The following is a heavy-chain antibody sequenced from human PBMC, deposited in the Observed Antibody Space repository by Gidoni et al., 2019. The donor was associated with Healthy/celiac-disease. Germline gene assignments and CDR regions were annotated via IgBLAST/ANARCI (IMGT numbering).Heavy chain of an antibody. CDR3: ARGTTIFGVVIRQFDY. CDR2: INHSGST. D-gene: IGHD3-3*01. J-gene: IGHJ4*02. Sequence: QVQLQQWGAGLLKPSETLSLTCAVYGGSFSGYYWSWIRQPPGKGLEWIGEINHSGSTNYNPSLKSRVTISVDTSKNQFSLKLSSVTAADTAVYYCARGTTIFGVVIRQFDYWGQGTLVTVSS. CDR1: GGSFSGYY. V-gene: IGHV4-34*01.